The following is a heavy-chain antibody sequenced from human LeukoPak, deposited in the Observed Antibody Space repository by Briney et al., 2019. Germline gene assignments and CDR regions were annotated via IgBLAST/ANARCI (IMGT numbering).Heavy chain of an antibody. J-gene: IGHJ4*02. Sequence: GGTLRLSCAASGFTFSSYGMSWVRQAPGKGLEWVSAISGSGGSTYYADSVKGRFTISRDNSKNTLYLQMNSLRAEDTAVYYCANLLRWEPYWGQGTLVTVSS. D-gene: IGHD4-23*01. CDR1: GFTFSSYG. V-gene: IGHV3-23*01. CDR2: ISGSGGST. CDR3: ANLLRWEPY.